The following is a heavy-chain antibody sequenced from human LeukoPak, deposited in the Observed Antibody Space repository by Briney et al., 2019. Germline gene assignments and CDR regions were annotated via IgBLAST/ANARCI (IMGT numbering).Heavy chain of an antibody. J-gene: IGHJ4*02. V-gene: IGHV4-34*01. CDR3: ARVVYYDNFDY. D-gene: IGHD3-22*01. CDR1: GGSFGGYY. CDR2: INHSGST. Sequence: SETLSLTCAVYGGSFGGYYWSWIRQPPGKGLEWIGEINHSGSTNYNPSLKSRVTISVDTSKNQFSLKLSSVTAADTAVYYCARVVYYDNFDYWGQGTLVTVSS.